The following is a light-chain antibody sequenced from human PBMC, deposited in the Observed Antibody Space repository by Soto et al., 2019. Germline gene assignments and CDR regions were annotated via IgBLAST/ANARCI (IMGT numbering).Light chain of an antibody. CDR3: QQYGSSLGVT. CDR2: GAG. CDR1: QSVSSSY. V-gene: IGKV3-20*01. Sequence: EIVLTQSPGTLSLSPGERATLSCRASQSVSSSYLAWYQQKPGRAPRLLIYGAGSRATGIPDRFSGSGSGTDFTLTISRLEPEDFAVYYCQQYGSSLGVTFGGGTKVEIK. J-gene: IGKJ4*01.